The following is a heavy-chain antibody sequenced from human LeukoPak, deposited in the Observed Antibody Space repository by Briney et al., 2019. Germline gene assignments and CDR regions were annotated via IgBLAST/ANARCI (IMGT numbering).Heavy chain of an antibody. CDR1: GFTFGNYW. J-gene: IGHJ4*02. V-gene: IGHV3-74*01. Sequence: PGGSLRLSCAASGFTFGNYWMHWVRQAPGKGPVWVSRINSDGSSTSYADSVQDRFTISRDNAKNTLFLQMNSLRVEETAVYYCASTNRLDYWGQGTLVTVSS. CDR2: INSDGSST. D-gene: IGHD2/OR15-2a*01. CDR3: ASTNRLDY.